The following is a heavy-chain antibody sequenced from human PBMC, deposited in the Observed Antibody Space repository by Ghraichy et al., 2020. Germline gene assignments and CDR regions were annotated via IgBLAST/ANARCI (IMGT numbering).Heavy chain of an antibody. CDR1: GDTIISYY. CDR3: ARGLRGSSSHGTTFDY. D-gene: IGHD3-16*01. CDR2: IYYTGRT. V-gene: IGHV4-59*01. Sequence: SETLSLTCNVSGDTIISYYWSWIRQTPGRGLEWIGYIYYTGRTYCNPSLKSRVTMSLDTSKNQVSLKLSSVTAADTALYYCARGLRGSSSHGTTFDYWGQGTLVAVSS. J-gene: IGHJ4*02.